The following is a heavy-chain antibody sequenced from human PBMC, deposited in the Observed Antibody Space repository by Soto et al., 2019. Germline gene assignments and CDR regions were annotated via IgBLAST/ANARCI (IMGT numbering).Heavy chain of an antibody. CDR1: GYTFRSDG. CDR3: VKERYAQLWLEDYGMDV. CDR2: ISYDGTDK. V-gene: IGHV3-30*18. D-gene: IGHD5-18*01. J-gene: IGHJ6*02. Sequence: QVQLVESGGGVVQPGRSLRLSCAAYGYTFRSDGIHWVRQAPGKGLEWVALISYDGTDKYYADSVKGRFTISRDNSKNTLYLQMSSLGPEDTAVYYCVKERYAQLWLEDYGMDVWGQGTTVTI.